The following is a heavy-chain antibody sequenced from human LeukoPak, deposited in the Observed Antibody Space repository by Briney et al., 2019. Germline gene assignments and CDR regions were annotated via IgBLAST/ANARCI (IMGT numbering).Heavy chain of an antibody. V-gene: IGHV3-33*01. D-gene: IGHD1-26*01. CDR1: GFIFSSYG. CDR3: AREGGSYYTTYYFDY. CDR2: IWYDGSNK. J-gene: IGHJ4*02. Sequence: PGGSLRLSCAASGFIFSSYGMHWVRQAPGKGLEWVAVIWYDGSNKYYADSVKGRFTISRDNSKNTLYLQMNSLRAEDTAVYYCAREGGSYYTTYYFDYWGQGTLVTVSS.